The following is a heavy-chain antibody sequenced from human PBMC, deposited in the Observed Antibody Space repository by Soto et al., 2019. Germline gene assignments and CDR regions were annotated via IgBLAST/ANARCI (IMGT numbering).Heavy chain of an antibody. CDR1: GYTFTSYA. V-gene: IGHV1-3*01. CDR2: INAGNGNT. J-gene: IGHJ5*02. CDR3: ARDLGITIFGVVTESNWFDP. D-gene: IGHD3-3*01. Sequence: GASVKVSCKASGYTFTSYAMHWVRQAPGQRLGWMGWINAGNGNTKYSQKFQGRVTITRDTSASTAYMELSSLRSEDTAVYYCARDLGITIFGVVTESNWFDPWGQGTLVTVSS.